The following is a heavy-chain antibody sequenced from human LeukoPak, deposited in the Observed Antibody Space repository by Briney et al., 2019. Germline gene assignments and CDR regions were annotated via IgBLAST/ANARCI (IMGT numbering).Heavy chain of an antibody. J-gene: IGHJ4*02. CDR3: ARTLVVVTATSSY. V-gene: IGHV3-48*03. Sequence: PGGSLRLSCAASGFTFSSYEMNWVRQAPGKGLEWVSYISSSGSTIYYADSVRGRFTISRDNAKNYLYLQMNSLRAEDTAVYYCARTLVVVTATSSYWGQGTLVTVSS. D-gene: IGHD2-15*01. CDR2: ISSSGSTI. CDR1: GFTFSSYE.